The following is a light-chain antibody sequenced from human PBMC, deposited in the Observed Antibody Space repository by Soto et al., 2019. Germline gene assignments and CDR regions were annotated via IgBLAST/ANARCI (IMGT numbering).Light chain of an antibody. CDR2: EGT. J-gene: IGLJ2*01. CDR1: SNDVGNYNL. V-gene: IGLV2-23*01. Sequence: QSVLTQPASVSGSPGQSITISCTGTSNDVGNYNLVSWYQHHPDKAPKFIIFEGTKRPSGVSNRFSGSQSGNTASLTISGLQAEDEADYYCCSYTSSDTLLFGGGTKLTVL. CDR3: CSYTSSDTLL.